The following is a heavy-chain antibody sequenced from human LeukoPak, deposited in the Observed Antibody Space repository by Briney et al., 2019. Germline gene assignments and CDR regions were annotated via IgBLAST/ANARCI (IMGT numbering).Heavy chain of an antibody. CDR1: GFTFSNAW. CDR2: ISGSGGST. CDR3: ARVVYDFWSAYDY. J-gene: IGHJ4*02. Sequence: GGSLRLSCAASGFTFSNAWMNWVRQAPGKGLEWVSAISGSGGSTYYADSVKGRFTISRDNSKNTLYLQMNSLRAEDTALYYCARVVYDFWSAYDYWGQGTLVTVSS. V-gene: IGHV3-23*01. D-gene: IGHD3-3*01.